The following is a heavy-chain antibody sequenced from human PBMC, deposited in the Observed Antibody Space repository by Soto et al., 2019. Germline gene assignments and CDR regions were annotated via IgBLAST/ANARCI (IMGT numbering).Heavy chain of an antibody. CDR2: ISYDVSNK. CDR1: GFTFSSYG. Sequence: GGSLRLSCAASGFTFSSYGMHWVRQAPGKGLEWVAVISYDVSNKYYADSVKGRFTISRDNSKNTLYLQMNSLRAEDTAVYYCAKVDDILTGYYPDYWGQGTLVTVSS. V-gene: IGHV3-30*18. J-gene: IGHJ4*02. CDR3: AKVDDILTGYYPDY. D-gene: IGHD3-9*01.